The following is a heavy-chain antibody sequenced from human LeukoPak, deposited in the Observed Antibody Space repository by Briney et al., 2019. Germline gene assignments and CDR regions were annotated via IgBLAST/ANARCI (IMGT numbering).Heavy chain of an antibody. CDR2: IRRGTNSYTT. Sequence: GGSLRLSCAASGFTFSDYILNWVRQAPGKGLEWVGRIRRGTNSYTTEYAASVKGRFIISRDDSKNSLYLHMNSLKIEDTAVYHCTRDGGDSSNSAFDIWGQGTVVTVSS. J-gene: IGHJ3*02. CDR3: TRDGGDSSNSAFDI. D-gene: IGHD3-16*01. CDR1: GFTFSDYI. V-gene: IGHV3-72*01.